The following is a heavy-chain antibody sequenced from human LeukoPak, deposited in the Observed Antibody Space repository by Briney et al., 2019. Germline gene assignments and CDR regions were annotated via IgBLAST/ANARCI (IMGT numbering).Heavy chain of an antibody. V-gene: IGHV4-38-2*02. CDR3: ASTADDYSNY. Sequence: NPSETLSLTCTVSGYSISSGYYWGWIRQPPGKGLEWIGSIYHSGSTYYNPSLKSRVTISVDTSKNQFSLKLSSVTAADTAVYYCASTADDYSNYWGQGTLVTVSS. CDR2: IYHSGST. J-gene: IGHJ4*02. CDR1: GYSISSGYY. D-gene: IGHD4-11*01.